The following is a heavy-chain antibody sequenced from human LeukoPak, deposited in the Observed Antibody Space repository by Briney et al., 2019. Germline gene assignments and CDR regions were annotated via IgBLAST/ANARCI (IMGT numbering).Heavy chain of an antibody. Sequence: GGSLRLSCVVSGFSISDSYMTWIRQTPGKGLEWLAYISGSGSDIYFADSVKGRFTISRDNARNSLYLQMNSLRPEDTALYYCSTDPRLLMYWGHGTLVTVSS. D-gene: IGHD2-8*01. J-gene: IGHJ4*01. CDR1: GFSISDSY. V-gene: IGHV3-11*01. CDR3: STDPRLLMY. CDR2: ISGSGSDI.